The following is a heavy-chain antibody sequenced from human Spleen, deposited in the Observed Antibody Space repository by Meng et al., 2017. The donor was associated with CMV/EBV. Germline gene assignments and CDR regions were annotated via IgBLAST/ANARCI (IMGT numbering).Heavy chain of an antibody. CDR3: AHNSDMTLGDY. CDR2: IYWDDDK. D-gene: IGHD2-21*01. CDR1: LFSLSTSGVG. V-gene: IGHV2-5*02. J-gene: IGHJ4*02. Sequence: CTFSLFSLSTSGVGVGWIRQPPGKALEWLALIYWDDDKRYSPSLKSRLTITKDTSKNQVVLTMTNMDPVDTATYYCAHNSDMTLGDYWGQGTLVTVSS.